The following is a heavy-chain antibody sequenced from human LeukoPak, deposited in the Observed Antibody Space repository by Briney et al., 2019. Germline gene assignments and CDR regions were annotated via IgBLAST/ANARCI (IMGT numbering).Heavy chain of an antibody. CDR1: GFTFSAYD. Sequence: GGSLRPSCAASGFTFSAYDINWVRQAPGKGLEWVSHISSSGNPIYYADSVRGRFTISRDNAKNSLYLQMNSLRAEDTAVYYCARAFDYWGQGTLVTVSS. V-gene: IGHV3-48*01. CDR2: ISSSGNPI. CDR3: ARAFDY. J-gene: IGHJ4*02.